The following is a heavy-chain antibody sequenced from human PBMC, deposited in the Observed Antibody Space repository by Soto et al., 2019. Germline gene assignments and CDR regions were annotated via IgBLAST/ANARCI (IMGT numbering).Heavy chain of an antibody. Sequence: PSETLSLTCTVSGGCISSSSYNWGWIRQPPGKGLEWIGSIYYSGSTYYNPSLKSRVTISVDTSKSQFSLKLTSVTAADTAVYYCARHVFITVVRGVIIPFEYYYGMDVWGQGTTVT. V-gene: IGHV4-39*01. CDR2: IYYSGST. CDR3: ARHVFITVVRGVIIPFEYYYGMDV. D-gene: IGHD3-10*01. CDR1: GGCISSSSYN. J-gene: IGHJ6*02.